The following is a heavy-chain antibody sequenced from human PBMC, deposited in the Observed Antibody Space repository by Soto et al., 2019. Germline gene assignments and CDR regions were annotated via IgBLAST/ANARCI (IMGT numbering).Heavy chain of an antibody. CDR1: GFTFSSYA. CDR2: ISGSGGST. CDR3: AKGIAAAGTRGWFDP. Sequence: GGSLRLSCAASGFTFSSYAMSWVRQAPGKGLEWVSAISGSGGSTYYADSVKGRFTISRDNSKNTLYLQMNSLRAEDTAVYYCAKGIAAAGTRGWFDPWGQGTLVTVSS. J-gene: IGHJ5*02. D-gene: IGHD6-13*01. V-gene: IGHV3-23*01.